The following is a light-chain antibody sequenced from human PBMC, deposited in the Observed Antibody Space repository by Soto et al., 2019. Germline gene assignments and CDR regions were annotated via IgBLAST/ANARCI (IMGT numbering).Light chain of an antibody. CDR2: DVS. J-gene: IGLJ1*01. V-gene: IGLV2-11*01. Sequence: QSVLTQPRSVSGSPGQSVTISCTGTSSDVGGYNYVSWYQQHPGKAPKLMIYDVSKRPSGVPDRFFGSKSGNTASLTVSGLQAEDEADYYCVSFAGGTYVFGTGTKVTVL. CDR1: SSDVGGYNY. CDR3: VSFAGGTYV.